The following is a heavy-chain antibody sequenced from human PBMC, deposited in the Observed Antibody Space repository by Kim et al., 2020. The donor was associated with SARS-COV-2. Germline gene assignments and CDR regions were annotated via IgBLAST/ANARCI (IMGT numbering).Heavy chain of an antibody. CDR1: GGSISSGGYY. D-gene: IGHD2-15*01. CDR2: IYYSGST. V-gene: IGHV4-31*03. J-gene: IGHJ5*02. Sequence: SETLSLTCTVSGGSISSGGYYWSWIRQHPGKGLEWIGYIYYSGSTYYNPSLKSRVTISVDTSKNQFSLKLSSVTAADTAVYYCARYLPRSELADCSGGSCYWDNSARGVNWFDPWGQGTLVTVSS. CDR3: ARYLPRSELADCSGGSCYWDNSARGVNWFDP.